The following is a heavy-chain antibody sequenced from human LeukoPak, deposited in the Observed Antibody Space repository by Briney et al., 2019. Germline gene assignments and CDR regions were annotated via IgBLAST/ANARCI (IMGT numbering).Heavy chain of an antibody. D-gene: IGHD2-2*01. J-gene: IGHJ5*02. CDR1: GFTFSSYA. V-gene: IGHV3-30-3*01. CDR2: ISYDGSNK. CDR3: ARQSLVVPAAISWFDP. Sequence: GGSLRLSCAASGFTFSSYAMSWVRQAPGKGLEWVAVISYDGSNKYYADSVKGRFTISRDNSKNTLYLQMNSLRAEDTAVYYCARQSLVVPAAISWFDPWGQGTLVTVSS.